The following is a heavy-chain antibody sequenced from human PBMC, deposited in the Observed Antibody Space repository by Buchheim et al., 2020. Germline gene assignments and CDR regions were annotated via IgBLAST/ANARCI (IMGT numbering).Heavy chain of an antibody. J-gene: IGHJ4*02. CDR2: IEGSNDNT. V-gene: IGHV3-23*01. CDR1: GFSLGHNA. D-gene: IGHD4-23*01. Sequence: EVQLLESGGGLVQPGGSLRLSCAASGFSLGHNAMSWVRQVPGRGLEWVAAIEGSNDNTHYADYVKGRVTITTDTSKNILYPQMSSLRAEDTALYYCAKDVLRWAFDYWGQGAL. CDR3: AKDVLRWAFDY.